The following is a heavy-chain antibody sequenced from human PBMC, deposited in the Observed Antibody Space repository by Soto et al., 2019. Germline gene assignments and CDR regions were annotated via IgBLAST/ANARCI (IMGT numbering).Heavy chain of an antibody. J-gene: IGHJ4*02. CDR2: ISGSGGST. D-gene: IGHD2-15*01. CDR3: AKVSRGYCSGGSCYFDY. Sequence: EVQLLESGGGLVQPGGSLRLSCAASGFTFSSYAMSWVRQAPGKGLEWVSAISGSGGSTYYADSVKGRFTISRDNSKNTLYPQMNSLRAEDTAVYYCAKVSRGYCSGGSCYFDYWGQGTLVTVSS. CDR1: GFTFSSYA. V-gene: IGHV3-23*01.